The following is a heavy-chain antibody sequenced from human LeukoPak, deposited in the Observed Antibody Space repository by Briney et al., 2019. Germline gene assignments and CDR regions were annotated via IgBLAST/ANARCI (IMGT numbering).Heavy chain of an antibody. V-gene: IGHV4-38-2*02. J-gene: IGHJ1*01. CDR1: GYSISSGYN. D-gene: IGHD1-26*01. CDR3: ARLSGSYPPGVIQY. Sequence: SETLSLTCTVSGYSISSGYNWGWIRQPPGKGLEWIGSIYHSGSTYYNPSLKSRVTISVDTSKNQFSLKLSSVTAADTAVYYRARLSGSYPPGVIQYWGQGTLVTVSS. CDR2: IYHSGST.